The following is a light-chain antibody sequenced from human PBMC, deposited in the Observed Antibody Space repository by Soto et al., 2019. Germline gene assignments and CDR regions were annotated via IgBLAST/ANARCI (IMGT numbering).Light chain of an antibody. CDR3: QQYGSSPWLT. V-gene: IGKV3-20*01. J-gene: IGKJ4*01. CDR1: QSVSSSY. Sequence: EIVLTPSPGTLSLSPGERATLSCRASQSVSSSYLAWYQQKPGQAPRLLIYGASSRATGIPDRFSGSGSGTDFTLTISRLEPEDFAVYYCQQYGSSPWLTFGGGTKVDIK. CDR2: GAS.